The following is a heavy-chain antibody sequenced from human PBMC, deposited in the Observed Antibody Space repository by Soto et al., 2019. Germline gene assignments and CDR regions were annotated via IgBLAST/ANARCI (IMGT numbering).Heavy chain of an antibody. CDR2: IFSSGTA. CDR1: GGSISSYF. V-gene: IGHV4-4*07. D-gene: IGHD1-1*01. CDR3: ERGDKDSKYKYAMDV. Sequence: SETLSLTCTVSGGSISSYFWSWIRQPAGRGLEWIGRIFSSGTANYNPSLKSRVTVSVDTSKNQFSLKVRSVTAADTAVYYCERGDKDSKYKYAMDVWGQGTTVTVPS. J-gene: IGHJ6*02.